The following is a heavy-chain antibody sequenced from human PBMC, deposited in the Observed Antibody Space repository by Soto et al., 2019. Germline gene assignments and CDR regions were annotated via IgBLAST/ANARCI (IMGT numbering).Heavy chain of an antibody. CDR1: GFTFSASD. D-gene: IGHD2-8*02. CDR3: ARQASYWHRGGGWLDP. V-gene: IGHV3-13*01. J-gene: IGHJ5*02. Sequence: PGGSLRLSCAASGFTFSASDMHWVRQAPGKGLEWVAAIGTLHDTFYPDSVKGRFTISRENAKNSLYLQMNSLRADDTAVYYCARQASYWHRGGGWLDPWGEGVLVTLSS. CDR2: IGTLHDT.